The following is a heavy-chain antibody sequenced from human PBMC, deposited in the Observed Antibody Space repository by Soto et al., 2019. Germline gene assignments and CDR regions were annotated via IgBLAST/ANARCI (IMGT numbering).Heavy chain of an antibody. J-gene: IGHJ4*02. CDR3: QRDDSLRTVDY. CDR1: GFRFINYW. V-gene: IGHV3-7*03. Sequence: GGSLRLSCAASGFRFINYWMTWVRQAPGKGLEWVAKISPDGTGTYYVDSVTGQFTISRDNAKNSLYLQVYGLRADDTAVYYCQRDDSLRTVDYWGQGALVAVCS. D-gene: IGHD2-21*02. CDR2: ISPDGTGT.